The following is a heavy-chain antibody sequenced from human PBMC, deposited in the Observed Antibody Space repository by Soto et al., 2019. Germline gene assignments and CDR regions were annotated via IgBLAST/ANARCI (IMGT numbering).Heavy chain of an antibody. J-gene: IGHJ6*02. CDR2: IKQDGSEK. V-gene: IGHV3-7*01. CDR1: GFPFSAFA. CDR3: ARALDEYSGYSRDYYGMDV. Sequence: PGGSLRLSCATSGFPFSAFAMNWVRQAPGKGLEWVANIKQDGSEKYYVDSVKGRFTISRDNAKNSLYLQMNSLRAEDTAVYYCARALDEYSGYSRDYYGMDVWGQGTTVTVSS. D-gene: IGHD5-12*01.